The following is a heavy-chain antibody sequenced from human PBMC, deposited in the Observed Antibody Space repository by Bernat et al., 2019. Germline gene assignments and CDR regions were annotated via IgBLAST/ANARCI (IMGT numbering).Heavy chain of an antibody. Sequence: EVQLVESGGGLVQPGGSLRLSCAASGFTFINYWMSWVRQAPGKGLEWVANIKNDGSQKNYVDSVEGRFTISRDNAKNSLYLQMNSLRVEDTAVYYCARDLADAGRFDPWGQGILVTVSS. CDR1: GFTFINYW. D-gene: IGHD6-13*01. J-gene: IGHJ5*02. CDR2: IKNDGSQK. CDR3: ARDLADAGRFDP. V-gene: IGHV3-7*03.